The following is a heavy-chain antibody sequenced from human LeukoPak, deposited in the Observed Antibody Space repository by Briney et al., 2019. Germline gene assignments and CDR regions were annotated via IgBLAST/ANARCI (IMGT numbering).Heavy chain of an antibody. Sequence: PSETLSLTCAVYGGSFSGYYWSWIRQPPGKGLEWIGEINHSGNTNYNPSLKSRVTISVDTSKNQFSLKLSSVTAADTAVYYCATLAYYDFWSGYSFDYWGQGTLVTVSS. CDR2: INHSGNT. CDR1: GGSFSGYY. D-gene: IGHD3-3*01. V-gene: IGHV4-34*01. CDR3: ATLAYYDFWSGYSFDY. J-gene: IGHJ4*02.